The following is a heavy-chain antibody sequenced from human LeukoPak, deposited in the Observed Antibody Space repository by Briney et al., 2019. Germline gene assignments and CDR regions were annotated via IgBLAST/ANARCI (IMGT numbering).Heavy chain of an antibody. CDR3: AREVPSMDY. J-gene: IGHJ4*02. V-gene: IGHV3-48*03. CDR2: ISSSGSTI. Sequence: GGSLGLSCAASGFIFSNYEMNWVRQAPGKGLEWVSYISSSGSTIYYADSVKGRFTISRDNAKNSLYLQMNSLRAEDTAVYYCAREVPSMDYWGQGTLATVSS. CDR1: GFIFSNYE. D-gene: IGHD4/OR15-4a*01.